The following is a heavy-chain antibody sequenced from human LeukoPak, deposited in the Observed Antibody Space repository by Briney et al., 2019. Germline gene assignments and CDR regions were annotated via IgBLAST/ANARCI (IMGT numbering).Heavy chain of an antibody. V-gene: IGHV1-18*01. J-gene: IGHJ4*02. CDR2: ISAYNGNT. CDR1: GYTFTSYG. Sequence: ASVKVSCKTSGYTFTSYGISWVRQAPGQGLEWMGWISAYNGNTNYAQKLQGRVTMTTDTSTSTAYMELRSLRSDDTAVYYCARTPCSGGSCRFDYWGQGTLVTVSS. D-gene: IGHD2-15*01. CDR3: ARTPCSGGSCRFDY.